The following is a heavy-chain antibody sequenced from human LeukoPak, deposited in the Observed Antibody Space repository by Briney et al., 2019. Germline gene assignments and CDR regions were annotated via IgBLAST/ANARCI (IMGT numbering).Heavy chain of an antibody. CDR2: IYYSGST. Sequence: TSETLSLTCIVSGGSISSYYWNWIRQPPGKGLEWIGCIYYSGSTNYNPSLKSRVTISVDTSKNQFSLKLSSVTAADTAVYYCARRKFSRFGESPFEYWGQGTLVTVSS. CDR1: GGSISSYY. CDR3: ARRKFSRFGESPFEY. V-gene: IGHV4-59*08. D-gene: IGHD3-10*01. J-gene: IGHJ4*02.